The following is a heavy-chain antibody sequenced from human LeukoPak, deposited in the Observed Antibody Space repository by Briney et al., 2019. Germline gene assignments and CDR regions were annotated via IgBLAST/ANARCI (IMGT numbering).Heavy chain of an antibody. J-gene: IGHJ6*03. D-gene: IGHD2-2*02. CDR3: AHRRFGSKTIPFYYMDV. V-gene: IGHV2-5*02. Sequence: SGPTLVNPTQTLTLTCTFSGFSLSTSGVGVGWIRQPPGKALEWLALLYWDDDKRYSPSLKSRLTITKDTSKNQVVLTMTNMDPVDTATYYCAHRRFGSKTIPFYYMDVWGKGTTVTVPS. CDR2: LYWDDDK. CDR1: GFSLSTSGVG.